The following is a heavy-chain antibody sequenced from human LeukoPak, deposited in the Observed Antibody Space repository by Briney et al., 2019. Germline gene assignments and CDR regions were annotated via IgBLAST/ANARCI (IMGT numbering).Heavy chain of an antibody. Sequence: SETLSLTCTVSGGSISSYYWSWIRQPAGKGLEWIGRIYTSGSTNYNPSLKSRVTISVDTSKNQFSLKLSSVTAADTAVYYCARDMVRGAYDAFDIWGQGTMVTVSS. CDR1: GGSISSYY. CDR3: ARDMVRGAYDAFDI. D-gene: IGHD3-10*01. V-gene: IGHV4-4*07. CDR2: IYTSGST. J-gene: IGHJ3*02.